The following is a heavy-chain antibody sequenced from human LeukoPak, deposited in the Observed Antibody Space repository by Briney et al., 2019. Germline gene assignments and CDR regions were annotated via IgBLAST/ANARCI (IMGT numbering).Heavy chain of an antibody. V-gene: IGHV4-59*01. CDR3: ARTTEGYCRGRSCYSYYYYMDV. J-gene: IGHJ6*03. CDR2: IHYSGGT. CDR1: GGSISSYY. Sequence: PSETLSLTCTVSGGSISSYYWSWIRQPPGKGLEWIGYIHYSGGTNYNPSLKSRLTISVDTSKNQFSLKLSSVTAADTAVYYCARTTEGYCRGRSCYSYYYYMDVWGKGTTVTVSS. D-gene: IGHD2-15*01.